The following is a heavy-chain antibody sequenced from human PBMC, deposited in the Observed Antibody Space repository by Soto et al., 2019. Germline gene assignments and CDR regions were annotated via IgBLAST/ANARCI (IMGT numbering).Heavy chain of an antibody. CDR3: AKEFGSTWIDH. J-gene: IGHJ4*02. Sequence: SLRLSCAASGFTLTTYGMHWVRQAPGKGLEWVAAMSYDGTKEYYADSVKGRFTISRDSSRNTLSLQLNSLRAEDTAVYYCAKEFGSTWIDHWGEGTLVTVSS. V-gene: IGHV3-30*18. CDR1: GFTLTTYG. CDR2: MSYDGTKE. D-gene: IGHD6-13*01.